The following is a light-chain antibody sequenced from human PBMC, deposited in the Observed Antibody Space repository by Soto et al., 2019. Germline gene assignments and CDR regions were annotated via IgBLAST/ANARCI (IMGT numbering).Light chain of an antibody. Sequence: DIQTTQSPSSLSASVGDRVTITCRASQGIRNELGWYQQKPGKAPNRLIYAASSLQTGVPSRFGRSGAGTEFTLTFGSLQPEDFATYYCLQHNSYPWTFGQGTTVEIK. J-gene: IGKJ1*01. V-gene: IGKV1-17*01. CDR2: AAS. CDR3: LQHNSYPWT. CDR1: QGIRNE.